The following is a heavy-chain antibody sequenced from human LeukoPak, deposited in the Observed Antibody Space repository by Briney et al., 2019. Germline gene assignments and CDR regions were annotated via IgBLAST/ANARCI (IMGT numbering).Heavy chain of an antibody. CDR2: IIPIFGTA. CDR1: GGTFSSYA. D-gene: IGHD2-15*01. CDR3: ARVLCSGGSCYSNYYYYGMDV. Sequence: SVTVSCTASGGTFSSYAISWVRQAPGQGLEWMGGIIPIFGTANYAQKFQGRVTITADESTSTAYMELSSLRSEDTAVYYCARVLCSGGSCYSNYYYYGMDVWGQGTTVTVSS. V-gene: IGHV1-69*13. J-gene: IGHJ6*02.